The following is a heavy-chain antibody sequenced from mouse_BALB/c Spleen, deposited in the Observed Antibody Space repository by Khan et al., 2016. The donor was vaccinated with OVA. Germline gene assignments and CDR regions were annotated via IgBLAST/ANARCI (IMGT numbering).Heavy chain of an antibody. CDR2: INPTSGYT. CDR1: GYTFSTYW. Sequence: QVQLQQSGAALAKPGASVKMSCKASGYTFSTYWMHWVKQRPGQGLEWIGYINPTSGYTDYNEKFKDKAPLSADKSSSTAYMQLSRRTSEDSAVYYCTTDRIDYWGQGTTLTVSS. J-gene: IGHJ2*01. CDR3: TTDRIDY. V-gene: IGHV1-7*01.